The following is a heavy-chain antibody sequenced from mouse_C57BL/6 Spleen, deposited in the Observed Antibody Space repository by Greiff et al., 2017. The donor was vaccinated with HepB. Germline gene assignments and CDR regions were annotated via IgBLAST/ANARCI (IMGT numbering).Heavy chain of an antibody. CDR2: IDPNSGGT. Sequence: QVQLQQPGAELVKPGASVKLSCKASGYTFTSYWMHWVKQRPGRGLEWIGRIDPNSGGTKYNEKFKSKATLTVDKPSSTAYMQLSSLTSEDSAVYDCASTMVTDPYYFDYWGQGTTLTVSS. V-gene: IGHV1-72*01. CDR1: GYTFTSYW. J-gene: IGHJ2*01. D-gene: IGHD2-2*01. CDR3: ASTMVTDPYYFDY.